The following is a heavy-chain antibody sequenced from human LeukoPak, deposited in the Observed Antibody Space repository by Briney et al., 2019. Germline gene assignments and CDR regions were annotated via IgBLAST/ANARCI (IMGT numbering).Heavy chain of an antibody. D-gene: IGHD6-19*01. CDR2: ISYDGSNK. CDR1: GFTFSSYG. CDR3: ARDRDGGWSFDY. V-gene: IGHV3-30*03. Sequence: GRSLRLSCAASGFTFSSYGMHWVRQAPGKGLEWVAVISYDGSNKYYADSVKGRFTISRDNSKNTLYLHMNSLRAEDTAVYYCARDRDGGWSFDYWGQGTLVTASS. J-gene: IGHJ4*02.